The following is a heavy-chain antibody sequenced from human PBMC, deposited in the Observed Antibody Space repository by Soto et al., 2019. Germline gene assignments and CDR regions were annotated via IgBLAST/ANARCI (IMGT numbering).Heavy chain of an antibody. J-gene: IGHJ5*02. CDR3: ARVVPGAEAWFGT. Sequence: QVQLVQSGGEVKRPGASVKVSCKTSGYTFSNYGITWVRQAPGQPLEWLGWISLYSDGTNYAQKFQGRVSMTTDKSTTTAYMELRSLRSDDMTVYYCARVVPGAEAWFGTWGQGTLVTVSS. CDR2: ISLYSDGT. D-gene: IGHD2-2*01. CDR1: GYTFSNYG. V-gene: IGHV1-18*03.